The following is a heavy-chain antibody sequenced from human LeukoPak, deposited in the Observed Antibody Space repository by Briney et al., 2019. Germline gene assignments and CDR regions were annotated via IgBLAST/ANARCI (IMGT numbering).Heavy chain of an antibody. Sequence: PGGSLRLSCAASGFTFSSYAMSWVRQAPGTGLEWVSSISGSGGSTYYADSVKGRFTISRDNSNNTLYLQMNSLRAEDTDVYYCAKGRNKWLVDAFDIWGQGTMVTVSS. J-gene: IGHJ3*02. V-gene: IGHV3-23*01. CDR2: ISGSGGST. CDR3: AKGRNKWLVDAFDI. CDR1: GFTFSSYA. D-gene: IGHD6-19*01.